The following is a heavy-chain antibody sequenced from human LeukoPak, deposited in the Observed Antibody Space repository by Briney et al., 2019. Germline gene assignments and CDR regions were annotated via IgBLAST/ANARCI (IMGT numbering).Heavy chain of an antibody. V-gene: IGHV4-34*01. CDR1: GGSFSGYY. J-gene: IGHJ4*02. CDR3: ARLEIGNGDYGGDY. Sequence: SETLSLTCAVYGGSFSGYYWSWIRQPPGKGLEWIGEINHSGGTNYNPSLKSRVTISVDTSKNQFSLKLSSVTAADTAVYYCARLEIGNGDYGGDYWGQGTLVTVSS. CDR2: INHSGGT. D-gene: IGHD4-17*01.